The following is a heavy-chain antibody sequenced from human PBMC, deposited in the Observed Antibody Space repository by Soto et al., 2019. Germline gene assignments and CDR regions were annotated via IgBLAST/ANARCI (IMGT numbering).Heavy chain of an antibody. J-gene: IGHJ4*02. CDR3: AKGAYSPLPGVPAAGYDY. Sequence: ASVKVSCKASGYTFTSYDIYWVRQATGQGLEWMGWMNPKSGNTGYAQIFQGRVTMTRNTSINTAYMELSGLRSEDTAMYYCAKGAYSPLPGVPAAGYDYWGQGTLVTVSS. D-gene: IGHD6-13*01. CDR1: GYTFTSYD. V-gene: IGHV1-8*01. CDR2: MNPKSGNT.